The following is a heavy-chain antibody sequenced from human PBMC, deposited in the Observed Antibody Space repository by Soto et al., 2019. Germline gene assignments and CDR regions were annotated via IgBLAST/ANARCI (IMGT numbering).Heavy chain of an antibody. CDR1: GGTFSSYA. D-gene: IGHD3-22*01. Sequence: QVQLVQSGAEVKKPGSSVKVPCKASGGTFSSYAISWVRQAPGQGLEWMGGIIPIFGTANYAQKFQGRVTITADESTSTAYMELSSLRSEDTAVYYCARMRYDSSGYYQPSYYFDYWGQGTLVTVSS. J-gene: IGHJ4*02. CDR2: IIPIFGTA. V-gene: IGHV1-69*01. CDR3: ARMRYDSSGYYQPSYYFDY.